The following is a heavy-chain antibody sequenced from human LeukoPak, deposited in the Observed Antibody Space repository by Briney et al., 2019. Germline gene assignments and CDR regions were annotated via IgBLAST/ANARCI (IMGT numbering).Heavy chain of an antibody. D-gene: IGHD3-3*01. Sequence: GGSLRLSCAASGFTFSSYWMSWVRQAPGKGLEWVANIKQDGSEKYYVDSVKGRFTISRDNAKNSLYLQMNSLRAEDTAVYYCARTPERYYDFWSGYDYWGQGTLVTVSS. CDR1: GFTFSSYW. CDR3: ARTPERYYDFWSGYDY. J-gene: IGHJ4*02. CDR2: IKQDGSEK. V-gene: IGHV3-7*03.